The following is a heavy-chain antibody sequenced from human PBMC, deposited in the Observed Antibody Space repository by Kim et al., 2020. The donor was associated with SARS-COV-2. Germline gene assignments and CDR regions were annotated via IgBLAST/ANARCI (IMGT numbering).Heavy chain of an antibody. CDR1: GFTFSSYG. CDR2: ISYDGSNK. V-gene: IGHV3-33*05. D-gene: IGHD4-17*01. CDR3: ARSGGDYVFDAFDI. J-gene: IGHJ3*02. Sequence: GGSLRLSCAASGFTFSSYGMHWVRQAPGKGLEWVAVISYDGSNKYYADSVKGRFTISRDNSKNTLYLQMNSLRAEDTAVYYCARSGGDYVFDAFDIWGQGTMVTVSS.